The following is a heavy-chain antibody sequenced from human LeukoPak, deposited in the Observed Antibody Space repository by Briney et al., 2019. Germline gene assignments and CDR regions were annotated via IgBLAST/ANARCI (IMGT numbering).Heavy chain of an antibody. D-gene: IGHD6-19*01. CDR3: AKDAMAVAGNVNWFDP. CDR1: GFTFSTNA. J-gene: IGHJ5*02. V-gene: IGHV3-23*01. Sequence: PGGSLSLSCAASGFTFSTNAMNWVRKAPGKGLEWVSGISGSGGRTYYADSVKGRFTISRDNSKNTLYLQMITLRAEDTAVYYCAKDAMAVAGNVNWFDPWGQGTLVTVSS. CDR2: ISGSGGRT.